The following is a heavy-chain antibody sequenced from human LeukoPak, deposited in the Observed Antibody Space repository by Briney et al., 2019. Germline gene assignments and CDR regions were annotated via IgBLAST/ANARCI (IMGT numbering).Heavy chain of an antibody. CDR1: GYTFSSYA. D-gene: IGHD5-24*01. Sequence: ASVKVSCKASGYTFSSYALHWVRQAPGQRLEWMGWINAGNGNTKYSQKFQGRVTITRDTSASTAYMELSSLRSEDTAVYYCARGARLQPIDYWGQGTLVTVSS. CDR3: ARGARLQPIDY. V-gene: IGHV1-3*01. J-gene: IGHJ4*02. CDR2: INAGNGNT.